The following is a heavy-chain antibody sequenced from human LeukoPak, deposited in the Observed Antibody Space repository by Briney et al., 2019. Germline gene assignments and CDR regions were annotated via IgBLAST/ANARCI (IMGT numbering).Heavy chain of an antibody. V-gene: IGHV3-48*04. J-gene: IGHJ6*02. D-gene: IGHD6-19*01. Sequence: GGSLRLSCAASGFTFSSYSMNWVRQAPGKGLEWVSYISSSSSTIYYADSVKGRFTISRDNAKNSLYLQMNSLRAEDTAVYYCARDLDQAVAGLDVWGQGTTVTVSS. CDR2: ISSSSSTI. CDR3: ARDLDQAVAGLDV. CDR1: GFTFSSYS.